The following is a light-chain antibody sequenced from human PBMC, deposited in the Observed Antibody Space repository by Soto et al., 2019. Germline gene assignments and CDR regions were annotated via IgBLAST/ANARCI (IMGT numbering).Light chain of an antibody. V-gene: IGKV3-11*01. J-gene: IGKJ3*01. CDR1: QSVSSY. Sequence: EIVLTQSPATLSLSPGERATLSCRASQSVSSYLAWYQQKPGQAPRLLNYDASNRATGIPARFSGSGSGTDFTLTISSLEPEYFAVYYCQQRSNWPLFTFGPGTKVDIK. CDR2: DAS. CDR3: QQRSNWPLFT.